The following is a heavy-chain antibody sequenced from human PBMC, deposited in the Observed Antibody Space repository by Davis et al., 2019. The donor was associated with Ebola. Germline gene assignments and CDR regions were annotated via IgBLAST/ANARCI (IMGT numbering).Heavy chain of an antibody. V-gene: IGHV1-2*02. D-gene: IGHD2-15*01. J-gene: IGHJ4*02. Sequence: AASVKVSCKASGYTFTAYYMHWVRRAPGQGLEWMGWINPNSGGTNNAQKFQGRVTMTRGTSISTAYMRLNSLTSDDTAVYYCARAVPATQNLDYWGPGTLVTVSS. CDR3: ARAVPATQNLDY. CDR1: GYTFTAYY. CDR2: INPNSGGT.